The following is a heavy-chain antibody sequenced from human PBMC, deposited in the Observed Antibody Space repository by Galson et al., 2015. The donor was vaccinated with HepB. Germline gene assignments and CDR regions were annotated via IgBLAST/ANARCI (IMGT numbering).Heavy chain of an antibody. D-gene: IGHD6-19*01. Sequence: SLRLSCAAYGFSFSSYAMSWVRQAPGKGLEWVSAISGSGSSTYYADSVRGRFTISRDNSKNTLSLQMSSLRGEDTAVYYCATVGDGSGWYAGWNGLDIWGQGTMITVSS. CDR3: ATVGDGSGWYAGWNGLDI. CDR1: GFSFSSYA. J-gene: IGHJ3*02. CDR2: ISGSGSST. V-gene: IGHV3-23*01.